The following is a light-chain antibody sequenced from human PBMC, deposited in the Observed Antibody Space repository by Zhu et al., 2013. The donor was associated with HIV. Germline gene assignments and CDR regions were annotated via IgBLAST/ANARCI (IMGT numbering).Light chain of an antibody. Sequence: MTQSPSSLSASVGDRVTITCRASQSINTYLNWYQHKQGKAPKLLIYAASSLQSGVPSRFSGSGSGTEFTLTINNLQPEDSATYYCLQHSNYPITFGGGTQVEIK. CDR3: LQHSNYPIT. J-gene: IGKJ4*01. CDR1: QSINTY. CDR2: AAS. V-gene: IGKV1-17*02.